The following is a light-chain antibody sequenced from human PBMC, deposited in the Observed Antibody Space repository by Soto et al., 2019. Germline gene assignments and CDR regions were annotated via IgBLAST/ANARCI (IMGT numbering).Light chain of an antibody. J-gene: IGLJ1*01. CDR2: DVN. CDR3: ASYTSTYTLV. CDR1: IDDVGAYNY. Sequence: QSALTQPASVSGSPGQSITISCTGTIDDVGAYNYVSWYQQRPGGAPQLLIYDVNNRPSGASNRFSGSKSGHTAYLTISGLQSDDEANYHCASYTSTYTLVFGTGTKVTVL. V-gene: IGLV2-14*01.